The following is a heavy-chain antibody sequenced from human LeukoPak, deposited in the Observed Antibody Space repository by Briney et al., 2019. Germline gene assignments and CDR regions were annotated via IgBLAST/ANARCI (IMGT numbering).Heavy chain of an antibody. CDR3: AQTTVSFGELRFDP. D-gene: IGHD3-10*01. CDR1: GFSFSNYW. CDR2: INSDGSDR. J-gene: IGHJ5*02. V-gene: IGHV3-74*01. Sequence: GGSLRLSCAASGFSFSNYWMHWVRQAPGKGLLWVSGINSDGSDRTYVDSAKGRFTISRDNAKNTLYLQMNSLRAEDAAVYYCAQTTVSFGELRFDPWGQGTLVTVSS.